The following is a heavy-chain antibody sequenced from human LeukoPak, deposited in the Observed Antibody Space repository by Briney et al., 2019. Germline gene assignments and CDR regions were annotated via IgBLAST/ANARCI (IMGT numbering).Heavy chain of an antibody. CDR1: GFTFSNYW. D-gene: IGHD1-14*01. CDR2: IKGDGSHT. CDR3: VRDWDHFNFDS. Sequence: GGSLRLSCAASGFTFSNYWMHWVRQAPGKGLVWVSRIKGDGSHTVYADSVKGRFTISRDNAKNTLYLQMKSLRDEDTAVYYCVRDWDHFNFDSWGQGTLVTVSS. V-gene: IGHV3-74*01. J-gene: IGHJ5*01.